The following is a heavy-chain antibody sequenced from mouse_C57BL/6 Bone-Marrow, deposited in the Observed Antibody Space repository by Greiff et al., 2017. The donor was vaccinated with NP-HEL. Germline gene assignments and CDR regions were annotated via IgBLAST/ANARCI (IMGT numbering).Heavy chain of an antibody. J-gene: IGHJ1*03. V-gene: IGHV8-12*01. CDR2: IYWDDDK. CDR3: ARRGTTAGYFDV. Sequence: QVTLKESGPGILQSSQTLSLTCSFSGFSLSTSGMGVSWIRQPSGKGLEWLAHIYWDDDKRYNPSLKSRLTISKDTSRNQVFLKITSVDTADTATYYCARRGTTAGYFDVWGTGTTVTVSS. CDR1: GFSLSTSGMG. D-gene: IGHD6-1*01.